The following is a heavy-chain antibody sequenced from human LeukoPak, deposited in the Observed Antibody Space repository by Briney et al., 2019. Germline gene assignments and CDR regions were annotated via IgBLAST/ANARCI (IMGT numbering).Heavy chain of an antibody. CDR3: ARTDFWSGSHAFDI. D-gene: IGHD3-3*01. CDR2: IYSGGST. CDR1: GFTVSSNY. J-gene: IGHJ3*02. Sequence: PGGSLRLSCAASGFTVSSNYMSWVRQAPGKGLEWVSVIYSGGSTYYADSVKGRFTISRDNSKNTLYFQMNSLRAEDTAVYYCARTDFWSGSHAFDIWGQGTMVTVSS. V-gene: IGHV3-53*01.